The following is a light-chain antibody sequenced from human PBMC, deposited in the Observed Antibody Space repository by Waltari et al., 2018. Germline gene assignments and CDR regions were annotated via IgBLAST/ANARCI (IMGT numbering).Light chain of an antibody. CDR1: QSVSSN. CDR2: GAS. CDR3: QQYNNWPRRT. Sequence: EIVMTQSPATLSVSPGERATLSCRASQSVSSNVAWYQQKPGQAPRPLIYGASTRATGIPARFSGSGSGTEFTLTISSLQSEDFAVYYCQQYNNWPRRTFGQGTKVEIK. J-gene: IGKJ1*01. V-gene: IGKV3-15*01.